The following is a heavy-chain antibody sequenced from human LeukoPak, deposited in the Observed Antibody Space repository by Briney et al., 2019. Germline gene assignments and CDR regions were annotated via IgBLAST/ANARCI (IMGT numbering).Heavy chain of an antibody. CDR3: ATVAGPY. CDR2: IYYSGST. CDR1: GGSISSSSYY. J-gene: IGHJ4*02. Sequence: PSETLSLTCTVSGGSISSSSYYWGWIRQPPGKGLEWIGSIYYSGSTYYNPSLKSRVTISVDTSKNQFSLKLSSVTAADTAVYYCATVAGPYWGQGTLVTVSS. V-gene: IGHV4-39*07. D-gene: IGHD6-19*01.